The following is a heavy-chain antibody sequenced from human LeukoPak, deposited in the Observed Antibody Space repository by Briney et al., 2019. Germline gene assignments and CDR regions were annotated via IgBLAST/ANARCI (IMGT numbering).Heavy chain of an antibody. CDR1: EFTFSDYQ. J-gene: IGHJ6*02. V-gene: IGHV3-11*01. CDR2: ISSIGTVI. Sequence: GGSLRLSCAASEFTFSDYQMNWIRQAAGKGLEWVSLISSIGTVIYYADSVKGRFTISRDNAKNSLYLQMNRLRAEDTAVYYCARGRYYYGSWYMDVWGQGTTVTVSS. D-gene: IGHD3-10*01. CDR3: ARGRYYYGSWYMDV.